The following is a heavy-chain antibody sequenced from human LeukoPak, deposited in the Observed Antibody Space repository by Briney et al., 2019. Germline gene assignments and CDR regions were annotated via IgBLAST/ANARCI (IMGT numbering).Heavy chain of an antibody. Sequence: GASVKVSCKASGGTFSSYAISWVRQAPGQWLEWMGGIIPIFGTANYAQKFQGRVMITADESTSTAYMELSSLRSEDTAVYYCARSLGYGDYSQAFDYWGQGTLVTVSS. V-gene: IGHV1-69*13. J-gene: IGHJ4*02. D-gene: IGHD4-17*01. CDR3: ARSLGYGDYSQAFDY. CDR2: IIPIFGTA. CDR1: GGTFSSYA.